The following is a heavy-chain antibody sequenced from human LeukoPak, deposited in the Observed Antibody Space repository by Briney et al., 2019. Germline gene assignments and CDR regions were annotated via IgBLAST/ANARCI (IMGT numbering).Heavy chain of an antibody. CDR2: ISAYNGNT. Sequence: ASVKVSCKAYGYTFTSYGISWVRQAPGQGLEWMGWISAYNGNTNYAQKLQGRVTMTTDTSTSTAYMELRSLRSDDTAVYYCARVGSGRVVAATSYYYYYGMDVWGKGTTVTVSS. J-gene: IGHJ6*04. V-gene: IGHV1-18*04. CDR3: ARVGSGRVVAATSYYYYYGMDV. D-gene: IGHD2-15*01. CDR1: GYTFTSYG.